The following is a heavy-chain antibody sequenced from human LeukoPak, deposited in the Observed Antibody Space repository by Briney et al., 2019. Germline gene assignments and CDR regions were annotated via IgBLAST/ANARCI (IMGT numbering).Heavy chain of an antibody. Sequence: ASVKVSCKASGYTFTGYYMHWARQAPGQGRKWMGRINSNSGGTNYTQKFQGRVTMTRDTSISTAYMEMTSLRFDDTAVYCCARARQYSGSSLDYWGQGTQVTVSS. CDR1: GYTFTGYY. CDR2: INSNSGGT. J-gene: IGHJ4*02. D-gene: IGHD6-6*01. V-gene: IGHV1-2*06. CDR3: ARARQYSGSSLDY.